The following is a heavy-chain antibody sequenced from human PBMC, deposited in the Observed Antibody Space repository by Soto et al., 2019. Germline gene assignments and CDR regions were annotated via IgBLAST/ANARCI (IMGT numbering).Heavy chain of an antibody. CDR1: GYTFTAHA. J-gene: IGHJ4*02. V-gene: IGHV1-3*04. Sequence: QVQLVQSGAEEKKPGASVKVSCQASGYTFTAHAMHWVGQAPGQGLEWMGWINTGKGDTKYSQKFQGRITITRDTSASTTYMELSSLKSEDTALYYCTRNILGRPTDSWGPGTLVTVSS. CDR2: INTGKGDT. CDR3: TRNILGRPTDS.